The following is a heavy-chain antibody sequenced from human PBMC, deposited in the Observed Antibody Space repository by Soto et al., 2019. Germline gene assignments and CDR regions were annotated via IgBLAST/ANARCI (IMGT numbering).Heavy chain of an antibody. D-gene: IGHD6-6*01. CDR3: ARDADIAARPDWFDP. CDR2: IIPILGIA. J-gene: IGHJ5*02. Sequence: ASVKVSCKASGGTFSSYTISWVRQAPGQGLEWMGRIIPILGIANYAQKFQGRVTITADKSTSTAYMELSSLRSEDTAVYYCARDADIAARPDWFDPWGQGTLVTVSS. V-gene: IGHV1-69*04. CDR1: GGTFSSYT.